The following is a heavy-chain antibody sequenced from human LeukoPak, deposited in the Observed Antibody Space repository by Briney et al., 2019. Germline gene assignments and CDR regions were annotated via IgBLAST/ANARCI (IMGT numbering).Heavy chain of an antibody. J-gene: IGHJ6*02. CDR2: IIPILGIA. D-gene: IGHD3-10*01. Sequence: ASVKLSCKASRATYTSYVIIWGRQAPGQGLEWMGRIIPILGIANYAQKFQGRVTITADKSTSTAYMELSSLKSDDTAVYYCAREWRFWVLYGMDVLGQGTTVTVSS. CDR3: AREWRFWVLYGMDV. CDR1: RATYTSYV. V-gene: IGHV1-69*04.